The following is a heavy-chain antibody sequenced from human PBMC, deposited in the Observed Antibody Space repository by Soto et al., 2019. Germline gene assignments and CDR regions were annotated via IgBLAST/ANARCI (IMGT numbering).Heavy chain of an antibody. CDR1: GGSIISSSYY. Sequence: PSAPLSLTCTVSGGSIISSSYYWGWILQPPGKGLEWIGSIYYSGSTYYNPSLKSRVTISVDTSKNQFSLKLSSVTAADTAVYYCARHPFIAARLTTFDYWGQGTLVTVSS. J-gene: IGHJ4*02. CDR2: IYYSGST. D-gene: IGHD6-6*01. CDR3: ARHPFIAARLTTFDY. V-gene: IGHV4-39*01.